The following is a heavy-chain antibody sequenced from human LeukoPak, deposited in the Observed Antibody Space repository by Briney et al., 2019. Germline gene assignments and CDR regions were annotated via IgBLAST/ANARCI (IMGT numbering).Heavy chain of an antibody. CDR2: INPNSGGT. V-gene: IGHV1-2*02. CDR1: GYTFTGYY. CDR3: ARVYPSIRGVIINDYYYMDV. D-gene: IGHD3-10*01. J-gene: IGHJ6*03. Sequence: GASVKVSCKASGYTFTGYYMHWVRQAPGQGLEWMGWINPNSGGTNYAQKFQGGVTMTRDTSISTAYMELSRLRSDDTAVYYCARVYPSIRGVIINDYYYMDVWGKGTTVTVSS.